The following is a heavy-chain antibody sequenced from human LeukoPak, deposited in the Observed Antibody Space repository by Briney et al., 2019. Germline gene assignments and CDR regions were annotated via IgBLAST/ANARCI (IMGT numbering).Heavy chain of an antibody. CDR1: GYTFTGYY. CDR3: ARSHDFWSGYYWTVYYYYYYMDV. D-gene: IGHD3-3*01. CDR2: INPNSGGT. J-gene: IGHJ6*03. V-gene: IGHV1-2*02. Sequence: ASVKVSCKASGYTFTGYYMHWVRQAPGQGLEWMGWINPNSGGTNYAQKLQGRVTMTTDTSTSTAYMELRSLRSDDTAVYYCARSHDFWSGYYWTVYYYYYYMDVWGKGTTVTVSS.